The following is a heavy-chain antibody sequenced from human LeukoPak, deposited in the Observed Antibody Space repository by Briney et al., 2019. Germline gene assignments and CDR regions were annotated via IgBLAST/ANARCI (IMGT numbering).Heavy chain of an antibody. CDR2: IYYSGST. J-gene: IGHJ4*02. CDR3: RRDRDTYGSNDY. CDR1: GGSISGSISSSSYY. D-gene: IGHD3-10*01. V-gene: IGHV4-39*07. Sequence: PSETLSLTCTVSGGSISGSISSSSYYWGWIRQPPGKGLEWIGTIYYSGSTYYNPSLKSRVTTSVDTSKKQFSLRLSSVTAADTAVYYCRRDRDTYGSNDYWGQGTLVTVSS.